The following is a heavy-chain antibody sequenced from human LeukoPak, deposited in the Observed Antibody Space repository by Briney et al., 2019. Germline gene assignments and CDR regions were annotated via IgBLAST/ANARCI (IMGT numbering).Heavy chain of an antibody. Sequence: SVKVSCKASGYTFTGYYMHWVRQATGQGREGMGWMNPNSGNTGYAQKFQGRVTLTRNTSITTAYMELSSLRSEDTAVYFCAWGSRDLYFDYWGQGTLVTVSS. CDR2: MNPNSGNT. CDR1: GYTFTGYY. V-gene: IGHV1-8*02. CDR3: AWGSRDLYFDY. J-gene: IGHJ4*02.